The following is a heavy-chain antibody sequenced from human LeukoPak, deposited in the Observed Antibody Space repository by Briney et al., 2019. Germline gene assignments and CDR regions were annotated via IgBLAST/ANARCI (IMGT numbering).Heavy chain of an antibody. CDR1: GFTVNSNY. V-gene: IGHV3-53*01. CDR3: ARDLPGLSAAGTFDC. J-gene: IGHJ4*02. Sequence: GSLRLSCAASGFTVNSNYMSWVRQAPGKGLEWVSVIYSGGSTYYADSVKGRFTISRDNAKNTLYLQMNSLRAEDTAVYYCARDLPGLSAAGTFDCWGQGTLVTVSS. D-gene: IGHD6-13*01. CDR2: IYSGGST.